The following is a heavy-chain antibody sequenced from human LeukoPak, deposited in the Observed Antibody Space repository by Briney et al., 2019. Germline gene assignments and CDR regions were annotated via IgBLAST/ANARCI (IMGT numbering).Heavy chain of an antibody. CDR1: GFTFSRYA. D-gene: IGHD2-2*01. CDR2: INTDSSDI. J-gene: IGHJ4*02. CDR3: ARDTFQPGLIDS. V-gene: IGHV3-21*05. Sequence: GGSLRLSCAASGFTFSRYAMNWVRQAPGKGLEWVSYINTDSSDIHYADSVKGQFTISRDNARNTLYLQLSSLRAEDSAVYYCARDTFQPGLIDSWGQGTLVTVSS.